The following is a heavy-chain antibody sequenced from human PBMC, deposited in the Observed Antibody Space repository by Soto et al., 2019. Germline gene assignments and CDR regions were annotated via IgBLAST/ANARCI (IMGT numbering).Heavy chain of an antibody. CDR1: GFTFSSYA. D-gene: IGHD3-10*01. Sequence: QVQLVESGGGVVQPGRSLRLSCAASGFTFSSYAMHWVRQAPGKGLEWVAVISYDGSNKYYADSVKGRFTISRDNSKNPLYLQMNSLRAEDTAVYYCARDPLKIGGMDVWGQGTTVTVSS. V-gene: IGHV3-30-3*01. CDR3: ARDPLKIGGMDV. CDR2: ISYDGSNK. J-gene: IGHJ6*02.